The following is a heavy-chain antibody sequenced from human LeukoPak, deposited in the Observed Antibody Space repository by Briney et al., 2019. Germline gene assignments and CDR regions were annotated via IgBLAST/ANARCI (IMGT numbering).Heavy chain of an antibody. CDR2: ISGYKGNT. CDR3: ARAHCGGDCYVFDY. V-gene: IGHV1-18*01. CDR1: GYTFTSYG. Sequence: ASVKVSCKASGYTFTSYGISWVRQAPGQGLEWMGWISGYKGNTNYAQKLQGRVTMTTDTSTSTAYIELRSLRSDDTAVYYCARAHCGGDCYVFDYWGQGTLVTVSS. J-gene: IGHJ4*02. D-gene: IGHD2-21*02.